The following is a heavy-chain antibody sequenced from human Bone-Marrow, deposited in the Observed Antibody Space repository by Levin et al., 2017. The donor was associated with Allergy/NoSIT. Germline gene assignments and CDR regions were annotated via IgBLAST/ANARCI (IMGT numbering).Heavy chain of an antibody. Sequence: SVKVSCKASGGTFSSYTISWVRQAPGQGLEWMGRIIPILGIANYAQKFQGRVTITADKSTSTAYMELSSLRSEDTAVYYCARDTGSSWSRNWFDPWGQGTLVTVSS. CDR1: GGTFSSYT. CDR3: ARDTGSSWSRNWFDP. CDR2: IIPILGIA. D-gene: IGHD6-13*01. V-gene: IGHV1-69*04. J-gene: IGHJ5*02.